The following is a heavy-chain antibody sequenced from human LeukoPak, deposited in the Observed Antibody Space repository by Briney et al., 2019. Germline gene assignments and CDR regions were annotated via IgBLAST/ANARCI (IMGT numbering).Heavy chain of an antibody. CDR2: MNPNSGNT. CDR1: GCTFTSYD. Sequence: ASVKVSCKASGCTFTSYDINWVRQATGQGLEWMGWMNPNSGNTGYAQKFQGRVTMTRSASINTAYMELSSLTSDDTAVYYCARSSVGARRRIDYWGQGTLVTVSS. J-gene: IGHJ4*02. V-gene: IGHV1-8*01. CDR3: ARSSVGARRRIDY. D-gene: IGHD1-26*01.